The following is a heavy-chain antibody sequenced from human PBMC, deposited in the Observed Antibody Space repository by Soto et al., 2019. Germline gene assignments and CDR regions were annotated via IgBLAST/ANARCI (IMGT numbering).Heavy chain of an antibody. D-gene: IGHD3-10*01. Sequence: KPSETLSLTCTVSGGSISSGGYLWTWIRQHPGKGLEWIGYIYNNGRADHNPSLKSRLTMSLDTSMKQFSMKLFSVTAADTAVYYCARMKDYYLFIDFWGPGTLVTVPS. CDR3: ARMKDYYLFIDF. CDR1: GGSISSGGYL. CDR2: IYNNGRA. J-gene: IGHJ4*02. V-gene: IGHV4-31*03.